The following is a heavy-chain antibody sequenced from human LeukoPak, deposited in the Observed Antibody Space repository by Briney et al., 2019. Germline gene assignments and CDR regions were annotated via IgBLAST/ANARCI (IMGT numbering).Heavy chain of an antibody. V-gene: IGHV1-58*02. CDR3: ARDDHNYYDSSGYYYGYYYYGMDV. D-gene: IGHD3-22*01. CDR2: IVVGSGNT. J-gene: IGHJ6*02. Sequence: ASVKVSCKASGFTFTRSAMQWVRQARGQRLEWIGWIVVGSGNTNYAQKFQERVTITRDMSTSTAYMELSSLRSEDTAVYYCARDDHNYYDSSGYYYGYYYYGMDVWGQGTTVTVSS. CDR1: GFTFTRSA.